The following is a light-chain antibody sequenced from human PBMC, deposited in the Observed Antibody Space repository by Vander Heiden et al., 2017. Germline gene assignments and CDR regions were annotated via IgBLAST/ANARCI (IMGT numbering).Light chain of an antibody. V-gene: IGKV1-39*01. J-gene: IGKJ3*01. CDR2: AAS. Sequence: DIQMTQSPSSLSASVGDRVTIPCRESKSISIYLNRQKQKPGKAPKLLVYAASSLQSGVPSRFSGTGSGTAFTITIISPQPEAFATYYCLQSYSTLFTFGPGTKVDIK. CDR3: LQSYSTLFT. CDR1: KSISIY.